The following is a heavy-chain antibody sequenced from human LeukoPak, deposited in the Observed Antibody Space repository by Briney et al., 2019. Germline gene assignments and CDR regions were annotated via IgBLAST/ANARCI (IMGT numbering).Heavy chain of an antibody. J-gene: IGHJ4*02. CDR3: AKAGFGYYDSSGYYHY. D-gene: IGHD3-22*01. CDR2: ISGSGGST. CDR1: GFTFSSYA. Sequence: GGSLRLSCAASGFTFSSYAMTWVRQAPWKGQEWVSVISGSGGSTYYADSVKGRFTISRDNSKSTLYLRMNSLRAEDTAVYYCAKAGFGYYDSSGYYHYWGQGTLVTVSS. V-gene: IGHV3-23*01.